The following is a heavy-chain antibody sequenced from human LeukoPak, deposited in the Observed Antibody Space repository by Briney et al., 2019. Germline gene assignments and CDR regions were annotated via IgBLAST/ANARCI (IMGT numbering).Heavy chain of an antibody. CDR2: INPSGGST. CDR3: ARGQRLGGVGVDYFDY. J-gene: IGHJ4*02. CDR1: GYTFTSYY. V-gene: IGHV1-46*01. D-gene: IGHD3-16*01. Sequence: GASVKVSCKASGYTFTSYYMHWVRQAPGQGLEWMGIINPSGGSTSYAQKFQGRVTMTRDMSTSTVYMELSSLRSEDTAVYYCARGQRLGGVGVDYFDYWGQGIQVTVSS.